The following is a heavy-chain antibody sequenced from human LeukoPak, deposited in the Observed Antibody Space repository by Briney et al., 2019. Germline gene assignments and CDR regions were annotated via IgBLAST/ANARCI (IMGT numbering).Heavy chain of an antibody. CDR1: GFTFSSYS. Sequence: GGSLRLSCAASGFTFSSYSMNWVRQAPGKGLEWVSSISSSSSYIYYADSVKGRFTISRDNSKNTLYLQMNSLRAEDTAVYYCAKGLLYYGSGSPGYYYYGMDVWGQGTTVTVSS. D-gene: IGHD3-10*01. J-gene: IGHJ6*02. CDR2: ISSSSSYI. CDR3: AKGLLYYGSGSPGYYYYGMDV. V-gene: IGHV3-21*04.